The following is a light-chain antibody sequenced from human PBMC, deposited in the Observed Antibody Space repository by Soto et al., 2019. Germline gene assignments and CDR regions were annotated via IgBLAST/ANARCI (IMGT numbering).Light chain of an antibody. CDR3: LLYYGGPVV. V-gene: IGLV7-43*01. CDR1: TGAVTSGYY. CDR2: STR. Sequence: QTVVTQEPSLTVSPGETVTLTCASTTGAVTSGYYPNWFQQKPGQAPRPLIYSTRNKHSWTPARFSGSLLGGKAALTLSGVQPEDEAEYYCLLYYGGPVVFGGGTKLTVL. J-gene: IGLJ2*01.